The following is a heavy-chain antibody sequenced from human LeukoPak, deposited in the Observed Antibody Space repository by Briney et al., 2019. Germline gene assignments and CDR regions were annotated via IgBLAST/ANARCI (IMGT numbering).Heavy chain of an antibody. CDR3: ARVLRYCSGGNCYSGGLGYMDV. CDR1: GFTFSSDG. V-gene: IGHV3-30*03. Sequence: GRSLRLSCAASGFTFSSDGMHWVRQAPGKGLEWVAVISYDGSNKYYADSVKGRFTISRDNSKNTLYLQMNSLRAEDTAVYYCARVLRYCSGGNCYSGGLGYMDVWGKGTTVTISS. CDR2: ISYDGSNK. J-gene: IGHJ6*03. D-gene: IGHD2-15*01.